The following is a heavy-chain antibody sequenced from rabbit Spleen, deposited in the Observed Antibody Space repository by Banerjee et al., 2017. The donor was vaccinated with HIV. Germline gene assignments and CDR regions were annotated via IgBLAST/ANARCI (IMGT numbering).Heavy chain of an antibody. J-gene: IGHJ4*01. V-gene: IGHV1S47*01. Sequence: QEQLVESGGGLVQPEGSLTLTCKASGFDFSSSYYMCWVRQAPGKGPEWIACIYTGDGSTFSRSWLKGRFTSSRSTSLNSVTLQMTSLTAADTATYFVARLFAYAGYAGLGEATLDVFNLWGPGTLVSVS. CDR2: IYTGDGST. CDR1: GFDFSSSYY. D-gene: IGHD4-2*01. CDR3: ARLFAYAGYAGLGEATLDVFNL.